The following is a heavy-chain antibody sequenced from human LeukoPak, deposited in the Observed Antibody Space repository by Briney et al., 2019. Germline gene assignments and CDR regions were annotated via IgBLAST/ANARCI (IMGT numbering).Heavy chain of an antibody. Sequence: QPGGSLRLSCAASGFTFSSYWMHWVRQAPGKGLVWVSRINSDGSSTSYADSVKGRFTISRDNAKNTLYLQMNSLRAEDTAVYYCARGGGYSYAPFDYWGQGTLATVSS. D-gene: IGHD5-18*01. CDR1: GFTFSSYW. J-gene: IGHJ4*02. CDR3: ARGGGYSYAPFDY. V-gene: IGHV3-74*01. CDR2: INSDGSST.